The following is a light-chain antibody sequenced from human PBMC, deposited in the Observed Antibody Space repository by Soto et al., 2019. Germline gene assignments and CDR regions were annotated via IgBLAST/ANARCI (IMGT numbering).Light chain of an antibody. Sequence: DIQMTQSPSTLSASVGDRVTITCRASQSVSIWLAWYQQKTGKAPKLLIYKASSLESGVPSRFSGSGSGTEVTLTISSLQPDDVATYYCQQYNSYTWTFGQGTKVEIK. V-gene: IGKV1-5*03. CDR3: QQYNSYTWT. J-gene: IGKJ1*01. CDR1: QSVSIW. CDR2: KAS.